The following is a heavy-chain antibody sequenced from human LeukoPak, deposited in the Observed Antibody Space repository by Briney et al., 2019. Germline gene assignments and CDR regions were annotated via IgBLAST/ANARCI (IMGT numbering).Heavy chain of an antibody. Sequence: PGASVKVSCKASGYTFTTHGIAWVRQAPGQGLEWMGWISAHNGNTNYAQSLQGRVTMTTDTSTHAAYMELRSLRSDDTAVYYGARDGSFDLWGRGTLVTVSS. V-gene: IGHV1-18*01. CDR2: ISAHNGNT. D-gene: IGHD5-12*01. J-gene: IGHJ2*01. CDR3: ARDGSFDL. CDR1: GYTFTTHG.